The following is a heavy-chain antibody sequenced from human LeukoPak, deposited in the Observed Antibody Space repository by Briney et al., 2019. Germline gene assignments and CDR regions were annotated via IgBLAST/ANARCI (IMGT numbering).Heavy chain of an antibody. Sequence: PSETLSLTCAVSGGSISSGGYYWSWIRQPPGKGLEWIGYIYHTGTTYYNPPLKSRVTISMDRSKSQFSLRLTSVTAADTAVYFCASAHTTLGFDAFDVWGQGTMVTVSS. CDR3: ASAHTTLGFDAFDV. V-gene: IGHV4-30-2*01. D-gene: IGHD7-27*01. J-gene: IGHJ3*01. CDR2: IYHTGTT. CDR1: GGSISSGGYY.